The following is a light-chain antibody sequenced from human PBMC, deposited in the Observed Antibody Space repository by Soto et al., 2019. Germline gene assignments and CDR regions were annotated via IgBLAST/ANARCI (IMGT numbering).Light chain of an antibody. V-gene: IGKV1-9*01. Sequence: DIQLTQSPSFLSASVRDRVTITCRASQGITSYLAWYQQKPGKAPKLLIYAASTLQSGVPSRFSVSGSGTEFALTISSLQPEDFATYYCQQFHSYPLTFGGGTKVEIK. CDR2: AAS. CDR1: QGITSY. J-gene: IGKJ4*01. CDR3: QQFHSYPLT.